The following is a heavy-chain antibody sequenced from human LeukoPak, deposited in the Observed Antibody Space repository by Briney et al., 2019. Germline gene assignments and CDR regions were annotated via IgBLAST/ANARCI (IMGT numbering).Heavy chain of an antibody. V-gene: IGHV3-30*07. CDR3: ARGDYYYGLDV. Sequence: GGSLRLSCAASGFTFSSYAVHWVRQAPGRGLEWVAGISYGGSNKYHAESVKGRFTISRDNAKNSLYLQMNSLRAEDTAVYYCARGDYYYGLDVWGQGTTVTVSS. CDR1: GFTFSSYA. CDR2: ISYGGSNK. J-gene: IGHJ6*02.